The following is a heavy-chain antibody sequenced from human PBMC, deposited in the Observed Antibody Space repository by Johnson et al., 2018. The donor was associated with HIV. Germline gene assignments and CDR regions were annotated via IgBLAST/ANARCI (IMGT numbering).Heavy chain of an antibody. Sequence: GVVQPGRSLRLSCAASGFTFSSYAMHWVRQAPGKGLEWVAVISYDGSTKYYADSVKGRFTISRDNSKNTLYLQMNSLRAEDTAVYYCARDNGAVAGPEGAFDIWGQGTMVTVSS. CDR3: ARDNGAVAGPEGAFDI. J-gene: IGHJ3*02. D-gene: IGHD6-19*01. CDR2: ISYDGSTK. V-gene: IGHV3-30-3*01. CDR1: GFTFSSYA.